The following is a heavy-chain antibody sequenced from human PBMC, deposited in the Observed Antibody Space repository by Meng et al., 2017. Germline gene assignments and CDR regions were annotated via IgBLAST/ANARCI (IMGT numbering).Heavy chain of an antibody. CDR1: GFTFSSYE. Sequence: GESLKISCAASGFTFSSYEMNWVRQAPGKGLEWVSYISSSGSTIYYADSVKGRFTISRNNAKNSLYMQMNSLRAENTAVYYCARVWYYWDSSSCYYPVDYFDYWGQGTLVTVSS. D-gene: IGHD3-22*01. CDR3: ARVWYYWDSSSCYYPVDYFDY. J-gene: IGHJ4*02. V-gene: IGHV3-48*03. CDR2: ISSSGSTI.